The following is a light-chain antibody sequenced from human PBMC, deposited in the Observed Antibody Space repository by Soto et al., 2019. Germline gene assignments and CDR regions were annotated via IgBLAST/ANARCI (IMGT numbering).Light chain of an antibody. V-gene: IGKV3-11*01. CDR3: QQRSSSIT. CDR1: QSVSNY. CDR2: DAS. Sequence: EIVMTQSPATLSVSPGERATLSCRASQSVSNYLSWYQQKPCHAPRLLIYDASRRATGIPARFSGSGSGTDFTLTLSSLEPEDFAVYYCQQRSSSITFGQGTRLEIK. J-gene: IGKJ5*01.